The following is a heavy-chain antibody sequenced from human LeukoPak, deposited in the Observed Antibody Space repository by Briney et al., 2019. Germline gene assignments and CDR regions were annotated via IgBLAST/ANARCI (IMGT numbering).Heavy chain of an antibody. CDR2: INDYNGKT. CDR3: ARGAAISCSSSLFEY. V-gene: IGHV1-18*01. Sequence: ASVKVSCKASGYTFTSHGISWVRQAPGQGLEWMGWINDYNGKTNYAQKLQGRVTMTTDTSTSTAYMELRTLRSDDTAVYYCARGAAISCSSSLFEYWGQGTLVTVSS. D-gene: IGHD6-25*01. J-gene: IGHJ4*02. CDR1: GYTFTSHG.